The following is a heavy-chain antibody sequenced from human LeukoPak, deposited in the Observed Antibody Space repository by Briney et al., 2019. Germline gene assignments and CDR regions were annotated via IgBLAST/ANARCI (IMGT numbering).Heavy chain of an antibody. V-gene: IGHV4-34*01. CDR1: GGSFSAYY. D-gene: IGHD2-15*01. J-gene: IGHJ3*02. CDR2: INHREST. CDR3: AREGDVVVVAVDAFDI. Sequence: SETLSLTCAVYGGSFSAYYWSWICQPPGKGLEWIGEINHRESTTYNPSLKSRVTISIDTSKNQFSLKLSSVTAADTAVYYCAREGDVVVVAVDAFDIWGQGTMVTVSS.